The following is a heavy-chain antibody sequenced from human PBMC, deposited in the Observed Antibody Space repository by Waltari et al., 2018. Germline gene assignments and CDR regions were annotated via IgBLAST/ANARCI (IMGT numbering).Heavy chain of an antibody. V-gene: IGHV1-8*01. CDR3: VDTSGP. CDR1: GHNFRSYY. CDR2: MNPNSGET. J-gene: IGHJ5*02. D-gene: IGHD3-22*01. Sequence: QVQLVQSGAEVKKPGASVKVSGKASGHNFRSYYINWVRQATGQGLEWMGWMNPNSGETGYAQKFQGRIAMTRNTSINTLYMELRSLRSDDTAIYYCVDTSGPWGQGSLVTVSS.